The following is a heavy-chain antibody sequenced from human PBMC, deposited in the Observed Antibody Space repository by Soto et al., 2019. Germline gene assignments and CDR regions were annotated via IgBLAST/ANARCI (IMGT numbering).Heavy chain of an antibody. D-gene: IGHD6-19*01. Sequence: GGSLRLSCAASGFSFSNYGMHWVRQAPGKGLEWVAVISYDGSNKYYADSVKGRFTISRDNSNNTLHLQMNSLRAEDTAVYYCAKDHVAVGGLLDCWGQGTLVTVSS. CDR2: ISYDGSNK. J-gene: IGHJ4*02. CDR1: GFSFSNYG. V-gene: IGHV3-30*18. CDR3: AKDHVAVGGLLDC.